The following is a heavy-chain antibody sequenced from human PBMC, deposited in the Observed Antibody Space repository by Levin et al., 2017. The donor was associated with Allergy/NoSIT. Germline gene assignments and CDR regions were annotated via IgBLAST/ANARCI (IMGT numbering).Heavy chain of an antibody. CDR2: ISYDGSNK. CDR3: AKDSPDLRNYYGSGSYSYYFDY. J-gene: IGHJ4*02. V-gene: IGHV3-30*18. D-gene: IGHD3-10*01. CDR1: GFTFRSYG. Sequence: LSLTCAASGFTFRSYGMHWVRQAPGKGLEWVAVISYDGSNKYYADSVKGRFTISRDNSKNTLYLQMNSLRAEDTAVYYCAKDSPDLRNYYGSGSYSYYFDYWGQGTLVTVSS.